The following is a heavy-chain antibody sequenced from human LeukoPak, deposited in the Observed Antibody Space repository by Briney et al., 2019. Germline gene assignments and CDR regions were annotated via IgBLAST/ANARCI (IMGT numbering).Heavy chain of an antibody. CDR1: EYTFASYD. J-gene: IGHJ4*02. CDR2: INPSGGST. V-gene: IGHV1-46*01. D-gene: IGHD3-22*01. Sequence: ASVKVSCKASEYTFASYDINWVRQATGQGLEWMGIINPSGGSTSYAQKFQGRVTMTRDTSTSTVYMELSSLRSEDTAVYYCARDLEDSSGYSDYWGQGTLVTVSS. CDR3: ARDLEDSSGYSDY.